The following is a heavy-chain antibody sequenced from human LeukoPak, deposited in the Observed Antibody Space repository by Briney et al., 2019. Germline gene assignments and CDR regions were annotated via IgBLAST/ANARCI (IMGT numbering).Heavy chain of an antibody. D-gene: IGHD5-12*01. CDR3: AREGLYSGYDLGNFDY. CDR1: GGSISSYY. V-gene: IGHV4-4*07. Sequence: SGTLSLTCTVSGGSISSYYWSWIRQPAGKGLEWIGRIYTSGSTNYNPSLKSRVTISVDTSKNQFSLKLSSVTAADTAVYYCAREGLYSGYDLGNFDYWGQGTLVTVSS. CDR2: IYTSGST. J-gene: IGHJ4*02.